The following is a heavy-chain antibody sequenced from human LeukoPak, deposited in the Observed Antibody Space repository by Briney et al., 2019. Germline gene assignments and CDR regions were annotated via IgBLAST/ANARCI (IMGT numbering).Heavy chain of an antibody. V-gene: IGHV3-7*04. J-gene: IGHJ4*02. CDR3: ARGDAFSGDH. Sequence: GGSLRLSCAVSGFSFANFWMSWVRQAPGRGLEWVANIHPEGNEKYHVESVKGRFTISRDNTKNLLFLQMNGLRVEDTAVYYCARGDAFSGDHWGQGTLVTVSS. CDR1: GFSFANFW. CDR2: IHPEGNEK.